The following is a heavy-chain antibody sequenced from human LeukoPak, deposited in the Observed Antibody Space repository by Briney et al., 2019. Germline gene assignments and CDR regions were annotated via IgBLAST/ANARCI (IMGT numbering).Heavy chain of an antibody. CDR2: IYSNGDT. J-gene: IGHJ4*02. Sequence: GGSLRLSCAASGFTVTSNYMSWVRQAPGKGLEWVSVIYSNGDTNYADSVKGRFTISRDSSKNTLYLQMGSLRAEDTAVYFCARRHYDRTGYYYVDWGQGTLVTVS. V-gene: IGHV3-66*04. D-gene: IGHD3-22*01. CDR1: GFTVTSNY. CDR3: ARRHYDRTGYYYVD.